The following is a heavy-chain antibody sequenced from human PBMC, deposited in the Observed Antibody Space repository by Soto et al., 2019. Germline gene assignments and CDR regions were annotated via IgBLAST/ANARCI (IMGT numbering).Heavy chain of an antibody. J-gene: IGHJ4*02. CDR3: ARDRDTMIRGVYQH. Sequence: QVQLVESGGGLVKSGGSLTLSCAVSGFTFSDYQMHWIRQVPGKGLELLSYISASGTSANYADSMRGRLSISRDNAKNLRYLRMNSLRGEDTAVYYCARDRDTMIRGVYQHWGQGTLVTVFS. CDR1: GFTFSDYQ. CDR2: ISASGTSA. V-gene: IGHV3-11*05. D-gene: IGHD3-10*01.